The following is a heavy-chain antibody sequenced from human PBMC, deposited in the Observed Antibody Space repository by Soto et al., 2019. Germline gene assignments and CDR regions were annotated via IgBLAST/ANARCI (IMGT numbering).Heavy chain of an antibody. CDR1: GFNFGSYW. V-gene: IGHV3-7*01. D-gene: IGHD2-2*01. J-gene: IGHJ6*02. Sequence: GGPVRLSCADSGFNFGSYWMSWVRLAPGKGLEWVANIKQDGSEKYYVDSVKGRFTISRDNTKNTLYLQMNSLRAEDTTVNYCAKFVVVPAAMSAMDVSGPRTTGTVS. CDR3: AKFVVVPAAMSAMDV. CDR2: IKQDGSEK.